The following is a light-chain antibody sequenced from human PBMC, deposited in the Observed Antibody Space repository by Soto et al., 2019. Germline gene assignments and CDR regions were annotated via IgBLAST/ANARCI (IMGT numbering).Light chain of an antibody. J-gene: IGKJ1*01. CDR2: DAS. V-gene: IGKV3-20*01. CDR3: QQYGSSPPT. CDR1: QSIGTF. Sequence: EIVLTQSPATLSLSPVERATLSCRASQSIGTFFAWYQQKPGQAPRLLIYDASNRATGIPARFSGSGSGTDFTLTISRLEPEDFAVYYCQQYGSSPPTFGEGTKVDIK.